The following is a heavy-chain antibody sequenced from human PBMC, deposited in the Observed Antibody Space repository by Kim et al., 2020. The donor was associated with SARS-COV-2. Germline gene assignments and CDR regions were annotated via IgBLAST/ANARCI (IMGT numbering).Heavy chain of an antibody. Sequence: GGSLRLSCAASGFAFSMFGFNWVRQAPGKGLEWVAGIRESGDFTYYANSVKGRFTVSRDSSQNTLYLQMNSLKVEDTATYYCAKTSLLGSTNYWYFDLWGRGTLVTVSS. CDR2: IRESGDFT. D-gene: IGHD1-26*01. J-gene: IGHJ2*01. V-gene: IGHV3-23*01. CDR3: AKTSLLGSTNYWYFDL. CDR1: GFAFSMFG.